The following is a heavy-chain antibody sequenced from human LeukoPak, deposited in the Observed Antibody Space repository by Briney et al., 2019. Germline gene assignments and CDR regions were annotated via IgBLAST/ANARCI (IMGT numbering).Heavy chain of an antibody. D-gene: IGHD1-26*01. CDR1: GYTFTSYA. V-gene: IGHV7-4-1*02. CDR3: ARRRGMTGRELLVRNAFDI. Sequence: ASVTVSCKASGYTFTSYAMNWVRQAPGQGLEWMGWINTNTGNPTYAQGFTGRFVFSLDTSVSTAYLQISSLKAEDTAVYYCARRRGMTGRELLVRNAFDIWGQGTMVTVSS. J-gene: IGHJ3*02. CDR2: INTNTGNP.